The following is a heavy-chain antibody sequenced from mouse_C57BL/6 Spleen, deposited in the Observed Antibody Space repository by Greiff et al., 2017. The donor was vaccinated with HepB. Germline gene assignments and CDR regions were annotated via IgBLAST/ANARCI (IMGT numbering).Heavy chain of an antibody. V-gene: IGHV1-52*01. CDR1: GYTFTSYW. CDR3: ARGRYDGYYHWYFDV. Sequence: VQLQQPGAELVRPGSSVKLSCKASGYTFTSYWMHWVKQRPIQGLEWIGNIDPSDSETHYNQKFKDKATLTVDKSSSTAYMQLSSLTSEDSAVYYCARGRYDGYYHWYFDVWGTWTTVTVSS. J-gene: IGHJ1*03. CDR2: IDPSDSET. D-gene: IGHD2-3*01.